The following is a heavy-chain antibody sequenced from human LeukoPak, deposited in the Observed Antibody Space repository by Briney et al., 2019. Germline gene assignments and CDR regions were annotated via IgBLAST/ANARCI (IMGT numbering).Heavy chain of an antibody. V-gene: IGHV1-18*01. Sequence: ASVKVSCKASGYTFTNYGISWVRQAPGQGLEWMGWISVYNGDTNYAQKFQDRVTMTTDTSTSTAYMELRSLRSDDTAVYYCARGYCTSTSCPGGKDYWGQGTLATVSS. CDR2: ISVYNGDT. CDR1: GYTFTNYG. J-gene: IGHJ4*02. CDR3: ARGYCTSTSCPGGKDY. D-gene: IGHD2-2*01.